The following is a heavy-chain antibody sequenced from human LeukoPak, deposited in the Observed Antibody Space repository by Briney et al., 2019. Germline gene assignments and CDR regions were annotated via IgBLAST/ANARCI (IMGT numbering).Heavy chain of an antibody. CDR1: SGSLSGYS. Sequence: SETLSFTCAVSSGSLSGYSWGWIRQPPGKGLEWVGEISHSGITNYNASLKSRVTISLKKSESQFSLTLSSVTAADTAVYYCTRQSGTVTPIDYWSQGTLVTVSS. J-gene: IGHJ4*02. V-gene: IGHV4-34*01. CDR3: TRQSGTVTPIDY. D-gene: IGHD4-17*01. CDR2: ISHSGIT.